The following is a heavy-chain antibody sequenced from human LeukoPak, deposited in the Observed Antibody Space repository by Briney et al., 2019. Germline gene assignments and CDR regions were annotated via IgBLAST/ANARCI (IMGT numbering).Heavy chain of an antibody. Sequence: GGSLRLSCAASGFTFSSYWMSWVRQAPGKGLEGVANIKQDGIEKYYVDSVKGRFTISRDKAKNSLYLQMNSLRAEDTAVYYCARDGMATITPNDYYYYMDVWGKGTTVTVSS. V-gene: IGHV3-7*01. J-gene: IGHJ6*03. CDR2: IKQDGIEK. CDR1: GFTFSSYW. CDR3: ARDGMATITPNDYYYYMDV. D-gene: IGHD5-24*01.